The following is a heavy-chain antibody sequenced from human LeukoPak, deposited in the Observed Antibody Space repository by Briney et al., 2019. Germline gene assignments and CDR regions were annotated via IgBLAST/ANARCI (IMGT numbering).Heavy chain of an antibody. V-gene: IGHV3-23*01. CDR1: GFPFSIYG. J-gene: IGHJ4*02. Sequence: GGSLRLSCAGSGFPFSIYGMNWVRQAPGKGLEWVSGISPGGGPTYYADSVKGRFTISRDDSKSTLYLQMNSLRAEDTAVYYCARDLSGVTGYTYGRGIDYWGQGTLVTVSS. CDR2: ISPGGGPT. CDR3: ARDLSGVTGYTYGRGIDY. D-gene: IGHD5-18*01.